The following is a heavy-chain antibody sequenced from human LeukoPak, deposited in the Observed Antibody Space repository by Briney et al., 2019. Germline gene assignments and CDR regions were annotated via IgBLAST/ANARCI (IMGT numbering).Heavy chain of an antibody. CDR2: ISSSTSYI. CDR1: GFTFSSYA. V-gene: IGHV3-21*01. CDR3: ARANGALYSNYVGTYYFDY. J-gene: IGHJ4*02. D-gene: IGHD4-11*01. Sequence: PGGSLRLSCAASGFTFSSYAMSWVRQAPGKGLEWVSSISSSTSYIYYADSVKGRFTISRDNAKNSLYLQMNSLRAEDTAVYYCARANGALYSNYVGTYYFDYWGQGTLVTVSS.